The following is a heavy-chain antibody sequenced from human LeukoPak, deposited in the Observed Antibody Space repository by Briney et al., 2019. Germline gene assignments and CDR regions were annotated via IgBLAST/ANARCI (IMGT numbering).Heavy chain of an antibody. CDR1: GGSISSGGYY. Sequence: ETLSLTCTVSGGSISSGGYYWSWVRQAPGKGLEWVANIKQDGSEKYYVDSVKGRFTISRDNAKNSLYLQMNSLRAEDTAVYYCARDYYGSGSHDYWGQGTLVTVSS. CDR2: IKQDGSEK. J-gene: IGHJ4*02. D-gene: IGHD3-10*01. CDR3: ARDYYGSGSHDY. V-gene: IGHV3-7*01.